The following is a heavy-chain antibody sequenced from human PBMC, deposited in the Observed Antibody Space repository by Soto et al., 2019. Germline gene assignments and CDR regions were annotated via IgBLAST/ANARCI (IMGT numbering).Heavy chain of an antibody. CDR1: GFSFSTYW. V-gene: IGHV3-7*01. CDR3: VCGCGRPQCPYYFDS. Sequence: GGSLRLSCAASGFSFSTYWMTWVRQAPGKGLEWVATIRQDGIEKHCVDSVKGRFTISRDNAANSLFLQMDSLGAEDSAIYYCVCGCGRPQCPYYFDSWGRGILVTVSS. D-gene: IGHD2-21*01. CDR2: IRQDGIEK. J-gene: IGHJ4*02.